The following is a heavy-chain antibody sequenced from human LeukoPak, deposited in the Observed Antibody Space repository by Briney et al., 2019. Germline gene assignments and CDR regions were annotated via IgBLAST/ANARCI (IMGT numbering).Heavy chain of an antibody. CDR2: IYHSGST. J-gene: IGHJ3*01. CDR3: ARIHYYDTSGYYIDV. V-gene: IGHV4-38-2*01. CDR1: GYSISSGYC. D-gene: IGHD3-22*01. Sequence: SETLSLTCAVSGYSISSGYCWGWIRQPPGKGLEWIGSIYHSGSTYYNPSLKSRVTISVDTSKNQFSLKLSSETAADTAVYYCARIHYYDTSGYYIDVWGQGTMVTVSS.